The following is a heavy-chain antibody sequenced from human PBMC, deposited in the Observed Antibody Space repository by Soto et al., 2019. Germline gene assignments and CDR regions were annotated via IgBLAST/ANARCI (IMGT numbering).Heavy chain of an antibody. CDR3: AKNPPQYDYVWGSYRDY. V-gene: IGHV3-23*01. D-gene: IGHD3-16*02. CDR1: SYA. CDR2: ISGSGGST. J-gene: IGHJ4*02. Sequence: SYAMSWVRQAPGKGLEWVSAISGSGGSTYYADSVKGRFTISRDNSKNTLYLQMNSLRAEDTAVYYCAKNPPQYDYVWGSYRDYWGQGTLVTVSS.